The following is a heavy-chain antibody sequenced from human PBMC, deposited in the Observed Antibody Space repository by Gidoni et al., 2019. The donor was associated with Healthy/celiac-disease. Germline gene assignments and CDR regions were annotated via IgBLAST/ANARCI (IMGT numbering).Heavy chain of an antibody. D-gene: IGHD2-15*01. J-gene: IGHJ4*02. CDR1: GFTFEDYA. CDR2: ISWNSGSI. CDR3: AKATDCSGGSCYSRLNDYFDY. V-gene: IGHV3-9*01. Sequence: EVQLVESGGGLVQPGRSLRVSCAASGFTFEDYALHSVRQAPGKGLEWVSGISWNSGSIGYAYSGKGRFTISRDNAKNSLYLQMNSLRAEDTALYYCAKATDCSGGSCYSRLNDYFDYWGQGTLVTVSS.